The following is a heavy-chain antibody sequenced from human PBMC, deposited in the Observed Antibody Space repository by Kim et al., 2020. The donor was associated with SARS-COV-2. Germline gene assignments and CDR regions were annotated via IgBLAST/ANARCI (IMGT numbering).Heavy chain of an antibody. Sequence: GGSLRLSCAASGFTFDDYAMHWVRQAPGKGLEWVSGISWNSGSIGYADSVKGRFTISRDNAKNSLYLQMNSLRAEDTALYYCAKACSGGSCLDYWGQGTLVTVSS. V-gene: IGHV3-9*01. D-gene: IGHD2-15*01. J-gene: IGHJ4*02. CDR2: ISWNSGSI. CDR1: GFTFDDYA. CDR3: AKACSGGSCLDY.